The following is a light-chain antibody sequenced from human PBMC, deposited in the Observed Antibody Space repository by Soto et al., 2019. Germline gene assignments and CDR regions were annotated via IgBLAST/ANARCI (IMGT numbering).Light chain of an antibody. V-gene: IGKV3-11*01. CDR1: QSVSNS. Sequence: EIVLTQSPATLSLSPGERATLSCRASQSVSNSLAWYQQKPGQAPRLLIYETSNRATGIPTRFSGSGSVTDFPFTISSLEPADFAVYYCQHRRTFGQVTKVEIK. J-gene: IGKJ1*01. CDR2: ETS. CDR3: QHRRT.